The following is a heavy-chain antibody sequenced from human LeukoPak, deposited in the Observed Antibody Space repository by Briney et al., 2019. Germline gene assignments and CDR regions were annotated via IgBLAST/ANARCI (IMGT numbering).Heavy chain of an antibody. D-gene: IGHD3-9*01. CDR3: ARDHGSDDILTGYYPNYFDY. J-gene: IGHJ4*02. Sequence: ASVKVSCKASGYTFTSYGISWVRQAPGQGLEWMGWISAYNGNTNYAQKLQGRVTMTTDTSTSTAYMELRSLRSDDTAVYYCARDHGSDDILTGYYPNYFDYWGQGTQVTVSS. CDR2: ISAYNGNT. V-gene: IGHV1-18*01. CDR1: GYTFTSYG.